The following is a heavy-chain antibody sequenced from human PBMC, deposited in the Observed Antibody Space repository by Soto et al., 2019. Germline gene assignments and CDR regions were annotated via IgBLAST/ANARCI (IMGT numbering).Heavy chain of an antibody. CDR1: GFTFSSYA. V-gene: IGHV3-33*01. Sequence: QVQLVESGGGVVQPGRSLRLSCAASGFTFSSYAMHWVRQAPGKGLEWVAVVYYDGSNKYYADSVKGRFTISRDNSKNTLYLQMDSLRAEDTAVYYCARAYCSNAICYYYFDYWGQGILVTVSS. J-gene: IGHJ4*02. D-gene: IGHD2-8*01. CDR2: VYYDGSNK. CDR3: ARAYCSNAICYYYFDY.